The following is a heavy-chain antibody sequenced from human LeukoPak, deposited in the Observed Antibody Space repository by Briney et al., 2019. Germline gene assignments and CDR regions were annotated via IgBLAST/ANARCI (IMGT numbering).Heavy chain of an antibody. CDR1: GYTFTSYD. D-gene: IGHD3-10*01. CDR3: ARGPKSVSQLLWFGELPNWFDP. V-gene: IGHV1-8*01. J-gene: IGHJ5*02. Sequence: ASVKVSCKTSGYTFTSYDINWVRQATGQGLEWMGWMNPNSGNTGYAQKFQGRVTMTRNTSISTAYMELSSLRSEDTAVYYCARGPKSVSQLLWFGELPNWFDPWGQGTLVTVSS. CDR2: MNPNSGNT.